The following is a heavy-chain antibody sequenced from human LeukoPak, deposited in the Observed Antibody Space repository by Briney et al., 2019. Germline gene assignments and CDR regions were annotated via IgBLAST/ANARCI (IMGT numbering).Heavy chain of an antibody. D-gene: IGHD1-14*01. J-gene: IGHJ4*02. Sequence: ASVKLSCTASGVTFSGYAISWVRQAPGHGLEWMGGVISICTTAYYAQKFQGRVTISADESRSTPYMHLSSLISAAKAGYSCPMRKGISYWGQGALLTVSS. CDR2: VISICTTA. CDR3: PMRKGISY. CDR1: GVTFSGYA. V-gene: IGHV1-69*13.